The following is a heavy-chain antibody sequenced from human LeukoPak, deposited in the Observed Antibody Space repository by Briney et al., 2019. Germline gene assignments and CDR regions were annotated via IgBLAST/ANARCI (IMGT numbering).Heavy chain of an antibody. CDR3: ASNELNHWGYYYMDV. V-gene: IGHV4-39*01. J-gene: IGHJ6*03. CDR1: GGSISSSSYY. D-gene: IGHD3-16*01. Sequence: PSETLSLTCTVSGGSISSSSYYWGWIRQPPGKGLEWIGSIYYSGSTYYNPSLKSRVTISVDTSKNQFSLKLSSVTAADTAVYYCASNELNHWGYYYMDVWGKGTTVTISS. CDR2: IYYSGST.